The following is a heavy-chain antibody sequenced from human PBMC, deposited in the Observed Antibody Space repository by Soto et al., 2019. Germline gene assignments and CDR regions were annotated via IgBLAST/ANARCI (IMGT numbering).Heavy chain of an antibody. CDR1: GGSISSSSYY. CDR2: IYYSGST. D-gene: IGHD2-2*01. Sequence: SETLSLTCTVSGGSISSSSYYWGWIRQPPGKGLEWIGSIYYSGSTYYNPSLKSRVTISVDTSKNQFSLKLSSVTAADTAVYYCAGHGGRYCSSTSCYYYYYYGMDVWGQGTTVTVSS. CDR3: AGHGGRYCSSTSCYYYYYYGMDV. V-gene: IGHV4-39*01. J-gene: IGHJ6*02.